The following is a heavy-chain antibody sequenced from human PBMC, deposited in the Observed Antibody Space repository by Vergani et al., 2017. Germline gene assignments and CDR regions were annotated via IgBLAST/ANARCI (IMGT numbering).Heavy chain of an antibody. CDR3: ARGGGMATTLTYFDY. CDR1: GGSISSYY. V-gene: IGHV4-59*01. D-gene: IGHD5-24*01. Sequence: QVQLQESGPGLVKPSETLSLTCTVSGGSISSYYWSWIRQPPGKGLEWIGYIYYSGSTNYNPSLKSRVTISVDTSKNQFSLKLSSVTAPDTAVYYCARGGGMATTLTYFDYWGQGTLVTVSS. J-gene: IGHJ4*02. CDR2: IYYSGST.